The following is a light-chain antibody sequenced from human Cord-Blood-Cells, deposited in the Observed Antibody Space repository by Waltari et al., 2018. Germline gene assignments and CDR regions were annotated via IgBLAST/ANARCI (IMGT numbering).Light chain of an antibody. CDR2: EVS. CDR1: SSDVGGYNY. J-gene: IGLJ1*01. CDR3: SSYTSSSTLYV. Sequence: QSALTQPASVSGSPGHSITISCTGTSSDVGGYNYVSWYPQPTGNAPKLMIYEVSNRPSGVSNRFSGSKSGNTASLTISGLQAEDEADYYCSSYTSSSTLYVFGTGTKVTVL. V-gene: IGLV2-14*01.